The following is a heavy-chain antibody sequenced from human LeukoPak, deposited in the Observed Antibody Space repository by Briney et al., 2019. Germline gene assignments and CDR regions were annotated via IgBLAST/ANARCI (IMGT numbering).Heavy chain of an antibody. D-gene: IGHD3-16*02. CDR2: IYSTRPP. V-gene: IGHV4-59*08. CDR1: GVSISGYY. CDR3: ARHDPVRHYRRGMDV. J-gene: IGHJ6*02. Sequence: SETLSLTCAVSGVSISGYYWRWRRQSPEKGLEWVGYIYSTRPPLYSPSLPSRVPMSLALSKNHISLDLTTVTAADTAIYYCARHDPVRHYRRGMDVWGQGTTVTVSS.